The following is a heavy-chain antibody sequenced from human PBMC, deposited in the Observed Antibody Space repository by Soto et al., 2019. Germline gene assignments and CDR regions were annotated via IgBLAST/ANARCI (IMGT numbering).Heavy chain of an antibody. CDR3: AGVEQWLYKIDS. CDR2: INHSGST. V-gene: IGHV4-34*01. CDR1: GGSFSGYY. J-gene: IGHJ4*02. Sequence: SETLSLTCAVYGGSFSGYYWSWIRQPPGKGLEWIGEINHSGSTNYNPSLKSRVTISVDTSKNQFSLKLSSVTAADTAVYYCAGVEQWLYKIDSWGQRTLVTVSA. D-gene: IGHD6-19*01.